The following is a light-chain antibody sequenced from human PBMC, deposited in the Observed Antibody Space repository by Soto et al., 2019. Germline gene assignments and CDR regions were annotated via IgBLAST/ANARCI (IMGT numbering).Light chain of an antibody. J-gene: IGLJ3*02. CDR1: SSNIGNNA. CDR2: YDD. V-gene: IGLV1-36*01. CDR3: AAWDDSLNGWV. Sequence: QPVLTQPPSVSEAPRQRVTISCSGSSSNIGNNAVNRYQQLPGKAPKLLIYYDDLLPSGVSDRFSGSKSGTSASLAISGLQSEDEADYYCAAWDDSLNGWVFGGGTKLTVL.